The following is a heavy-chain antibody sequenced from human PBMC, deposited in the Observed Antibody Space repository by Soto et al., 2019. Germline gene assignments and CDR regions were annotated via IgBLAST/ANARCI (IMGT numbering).Heavy chain of an antibody. V-gene: IGHV4-34*01. J-gene: IGHJ6*02. CDR2: INHSGST. Sequence: SETLSLTCAVYGGSFSGYYCSWIRQPPGKGLEWIGEINHSGSTNYNPSLKSRVTISVDTSKNQFSLKLSSVTAADTAVYYCARENDSSGYYYVYYYYGMDVWGQGTTVTVSS. CDR3: ARENDSSGYYYVYYYYGMDV. CDR1: GGSFSGYY. D-gene: IGHD3-22*01.